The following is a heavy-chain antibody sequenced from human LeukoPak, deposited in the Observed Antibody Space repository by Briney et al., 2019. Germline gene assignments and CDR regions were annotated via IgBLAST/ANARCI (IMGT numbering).Heavy chain of an antibody. V-gene: IGHV3-66*01. D-gene: IGHD1-26*01. CDR1: GFNVSSKY. CDR3: ARDLSGSYSVDY. CDR2: FYPGGTT. Sequence: GGSLRLSCAASGFNVSSKYMSWVRQAPGKGLEWVSVFYPGGTTYYAQSVKGRFIISRDNSKNTLFLQMNNLRADDTAVYYCARDLSGSYSVDYWGQGTLVTVSS. J-gene: IGHJ4*02.